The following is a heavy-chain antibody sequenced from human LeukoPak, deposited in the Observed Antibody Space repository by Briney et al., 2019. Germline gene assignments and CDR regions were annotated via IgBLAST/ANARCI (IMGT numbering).Heavy chain of an antibody. CDR1: GYTFTSYD. CDR2: MNPNSGNT. Sequence: GASVTVSCKASGYTFTSYDINWVRQAPGQGLEWMGWMNPNSGNTGYAQKFQGRVTITRNTSISTAYMELSSLRSEDTAVYYCARAAGTLTTHPDYWGQGTLVTVSS. D-gene: IGHD4-11*01. V-gene: IGHV1-8*03. CDR3: ARAAGTLTTHPDY. J-gene: IGHJ4*02.